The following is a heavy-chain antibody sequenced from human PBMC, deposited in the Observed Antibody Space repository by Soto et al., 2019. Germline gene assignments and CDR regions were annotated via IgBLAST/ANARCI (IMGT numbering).Heavy chain of an antibody. Sequence: TLSLTLTVSGCSISSGGYYLSWIRQHPGKGLEWIGYIYYSGSTDYNPSLKSRVTISVDTSKNQFSLKLSSVNAAETAVYYCARGPPYCGGDCYRITPFDYWGQGTLVTVS. J-gene: IGHJ4*02. D-gene: IGHD2-21*02. CDR2: IYYSGST. V-gene: IGHV4-31*02. CDR1: GCSISSGGYY. CDR3: ARGPPYCGGDCYRITPFDY.